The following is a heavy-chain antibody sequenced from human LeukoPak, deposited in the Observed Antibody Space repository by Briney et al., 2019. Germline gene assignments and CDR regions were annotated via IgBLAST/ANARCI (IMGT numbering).Heavy chain of an antibody. Sequence: GGSLRLSCAASGFTFSSYWMSWVRQAPGKGLEWVANIKQDGSEKYYADSVKGRFTISRDNSKNTLYLQMNSLRAEDTAVYYCAKEGLMYYFDYWGQGTLVTVSS. J-gene: IGHJ4*02. CDR2: IKQDGSEK. V-gene: IGHV3-7*01. D-gene: IGHD3/OR15-3a*01. CDR1: GFTFSSYW. CDR3: AKEGLMYYFDY.